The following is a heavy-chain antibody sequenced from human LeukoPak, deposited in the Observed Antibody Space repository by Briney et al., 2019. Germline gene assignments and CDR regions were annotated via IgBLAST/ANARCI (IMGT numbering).Heavy chain of an antibody. Sequence: PGRSLRLSCAASGFTFDDYSMHCTRQAPGKGLARDLGISRLSGSIRYADYVKGRFTISRDDAKNSLYLQMNSLRAEDTALYYCAKALVRAGYYYGMDVWGQGTTVTVSS. D-gene: IGHD6-13*01. J-gene: IGHJ6*02. V-gene: IGHV3-9*01. CDR3: AKALVRAGYYYGMDV. CDR1: GFTFDDYS. CDR2: ISRLSGSI.